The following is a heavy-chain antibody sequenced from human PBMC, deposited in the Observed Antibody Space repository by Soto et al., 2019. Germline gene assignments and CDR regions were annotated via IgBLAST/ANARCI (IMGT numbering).Heavy chain of an antibody. V-gene: IGHV4-39*01. CDR1: GGSISSSSYY. CDR3: ARHEPFDY. J-gene: IGHJ4*02. Sequence: PSETLSLTCTVSGGSISSSSYYGGWIRQPPGKGLEWIGSIYYSGSTYYNPSLKSRVTISVDTSKNQFSLKLSSVTAADTAVYYCARHEPFDYWGQGTLVTVSS. CDR2: IYYSGST.